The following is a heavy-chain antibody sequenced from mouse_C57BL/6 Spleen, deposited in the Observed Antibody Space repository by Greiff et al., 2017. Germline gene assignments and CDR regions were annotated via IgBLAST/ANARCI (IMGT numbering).Heavy chain of an antibody. Sequence: EVKLVESGPGLVKPSQSLSLTCSVTGYSITSGYYWNWIRQFPGNKLEWMGYISYDGSNNYNPSLKNRISITRDTSKNQFFLKLNSVTTEDTATYYCARPSYWYFDVWGTGTTVTVSS. V-gene: IGHV3-6*01. CDR3: ARPSYWYFDV. D-gene: IGHD2-10*02. CDR1: GYSITSGYY. CDR2: ISYDGSN. J-gene: IGHJ1*03.